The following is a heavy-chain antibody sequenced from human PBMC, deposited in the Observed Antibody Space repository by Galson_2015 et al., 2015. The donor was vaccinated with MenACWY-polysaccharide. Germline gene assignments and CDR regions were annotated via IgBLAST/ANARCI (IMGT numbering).Heavy chain of an antibody. J-gene: IGHJ2*01. D-gene: IGHD3-22*01. Sequence: SLRLSCAASGFTYNNYAMSWVRQAPGKGLEWVSAISGSGYRTEYEDSLKGRFTISRDNSRNTLYLQMSSLSAEDTAVYYCEEGRSNYFDSGVYCDAGYLDIGGRGPLAPASS. CDR2: ISGSGYRT. CDR3: EEGRSNYFDSGVYCDAGYLDI. V-gene: IGHV3-23*01. CDR1: GFTYNNYA.